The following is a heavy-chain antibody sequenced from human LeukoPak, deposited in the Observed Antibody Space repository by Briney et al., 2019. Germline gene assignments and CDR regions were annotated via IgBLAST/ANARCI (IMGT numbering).Heavy chain of an antibody. CDR2: IIPIFGTA. V-gene: IGHV1-69*05. Sequence: SVKVSCKASGGTFSSYAISWVRQAPGQGLEWMGRIIPIFGTANYAQKFQGRVTITTDVSTSTAYMELSSLRSEDTAVYYCARDLITDLTFDNWGQGTLVTVSS. J-gene: IGHJ4*02. CDR1: GGTFSSYA. CDR3: ARDLITDLTFDN. D-gene: IGHD5-24*01.